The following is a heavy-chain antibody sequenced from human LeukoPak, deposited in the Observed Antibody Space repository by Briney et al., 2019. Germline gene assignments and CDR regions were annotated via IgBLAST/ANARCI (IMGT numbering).Heavy chain of an antibody. J-gene: IGHJ4*02. CDR1: GYSISSGYY. D-gene: IGHD1-26*01. CDR2: IYTSGST. Sequence: SETLSLTCTVSGYSISSGYYWGWIRQPPGKGLEWIGRIYTSGSTNYNPSLKSRVTISVDTSKNQFSLKLSSVTAADTAVYYCAREPSIVGANDYWGQGTLVTVSS. V-gene: IGHV4-38-2*02. CDR3: AREPSIVGANDY.